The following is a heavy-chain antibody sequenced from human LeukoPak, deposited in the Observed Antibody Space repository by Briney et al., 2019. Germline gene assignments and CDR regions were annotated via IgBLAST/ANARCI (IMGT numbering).Heavy chain of an antibody. V-gene: IGHV5-10-1*01. CDR2: IDPSDSYT. CDR1: GYSFTNYW. Sequence: PGESLKISCKVSGYSFTNYWITWVRQMPGKGLEWMGRIDPSDSYTKYSPSFQGLVSFSADKSIATAYLQWSSLEASDTAMYSCARHAGDGGAFDVWGQGTMVTVSS. D-gene: IGHD2-2*01. CDR3: ARHAGDGGAFDV. J-gene: IGHJ3*01.